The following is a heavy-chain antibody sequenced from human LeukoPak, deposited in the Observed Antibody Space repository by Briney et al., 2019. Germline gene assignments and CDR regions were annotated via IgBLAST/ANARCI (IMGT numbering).Heavy chain of an antibody. CDR1: GGSITSGDYS. V-gene: IGHV4-61*02. Sequence: SQTLSLTCAVSGGSITSGDYSWSWIRQPAGKGLEWIGRIYTSGSTNYNPSLKSRVTMSVDTSKNQLSLKLSSVTAADTAVYYCAKTYYDFWSGIVGWFDPWGQGTLVTVSS. CDR3: AKTYYDFWSGIVGWFDP. D-gene: IGHD3-3*01. J-gene: IGHJ5*02. CDR2: IYTSGST.